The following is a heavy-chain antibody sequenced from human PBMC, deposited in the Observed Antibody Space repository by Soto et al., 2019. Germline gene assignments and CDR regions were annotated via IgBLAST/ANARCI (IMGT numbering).Heavy chain of an antibody. V-gene: IGHV1-69*13. J-gene: IGHJ6*02. CDR2: VFPKFGTT. CDR1: GGSFGNYV. D-gene: IGHD1-1*01. Sequence: SVKVSCKVSGGSFGNYVIAWVRQAPGQGLEWMGGVFPKFGTTYYGQKFQGRLTVTADESTSTTYMDLSRLTSDDTAIFYCVADVGLAEHPVVWGQGTTVTVSS. CDR3: VADVGLAEHPVV.